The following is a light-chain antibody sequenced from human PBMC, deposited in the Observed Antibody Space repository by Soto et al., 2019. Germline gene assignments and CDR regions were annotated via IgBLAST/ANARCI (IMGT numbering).Light chain of an antibody. V-gene: IGKV3-15*01. Sequence: EIVMTQSPAALSVSPGERVTLSCRASESLSTYLAWYQHKPGQAPRLLIYGASTKATGIPARFSGSGSATDFTLTLSSLQSEDFAVYYCQSYNDWPFSFGQGTKVEIK. CDR1: ESLSTY. J-gene: IGKJ2*01. CDR2: GAS. CDR3: QSYNDWPFS.